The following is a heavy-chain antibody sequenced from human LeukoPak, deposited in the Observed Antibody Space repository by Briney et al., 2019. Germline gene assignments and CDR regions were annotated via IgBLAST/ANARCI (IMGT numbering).Heavy chain of an antibody. CDR3: AREGGAGI. CDR2: IYSTGNT. D-gene: IGHD6-19*01. CDR1: GGSMSSSY. V-gene: IGHV4-4*09. Sequence: SETLSLTCTVSGGSMSSSYGSWVRQPPGKGLEWIAYIYSTGNTKYNPSLASRVTISLDMSKNQFSLKLSSVTAADTAVYYCAREGGAGIWGQGTMVTVSS. J-gene: IGHJ3*02.